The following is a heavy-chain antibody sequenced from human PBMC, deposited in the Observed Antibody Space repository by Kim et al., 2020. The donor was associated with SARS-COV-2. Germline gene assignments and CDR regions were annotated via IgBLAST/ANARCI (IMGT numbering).Heavy chain of an antibody. CDR1: GGSISSSGYY. CDR2: IFYSGST. V-gene: IGHV4-39*01. D-gene: IGHD6-13*01. Sequence: SETLSLTCTVSGGSISSSGYYWGWIRQPPGKGLEWIGSIFYSGSTYYNPSLRSRDTISTDTSKNQLSLTLSSVTAADTALYYCARRGGAQQPKYYFDYWGQGTLVTVSS. J-gene: IGHJ4*02. CDR3: ARRGGAQQPKYYFDY.